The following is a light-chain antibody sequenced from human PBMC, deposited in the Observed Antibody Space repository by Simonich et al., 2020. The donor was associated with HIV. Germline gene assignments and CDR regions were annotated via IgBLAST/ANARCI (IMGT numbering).Light chain of an antibody. V-gene: IGKV1-5*03. Sequence: DIQMTQSPSTLSASVGDRVTITCRAIQSISSWLAWYQQKPGKAPKLLIDKASSLESGVPSRFSGSGSGTEFTLTISSLQPDDFASYYCQKYNSYFRTFGQGTKVEIK. CDR2: KAS. CDR1: QSISSW. CDR3: QKYNSYFRT. J-gene: IGKJ1*01.